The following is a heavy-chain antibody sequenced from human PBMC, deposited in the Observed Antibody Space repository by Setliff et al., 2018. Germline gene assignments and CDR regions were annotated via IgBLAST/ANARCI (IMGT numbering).Heavy chain of an antibody. J-gene: IGHJ4*02. CDR3: VRTVVPGYYFDS. V-gene: IGHV3-72*01. D-gene: IGHD3-10*01. CDR1: GFTFGDYY. CDR2: IRDNLNKYST. Sequence: GGSLRLSCAASGFTFGDYYMDWVRQAPGKGLELVGRIRDNLNKYSTEYAASVKGRFIIGRDNSKNSVYLQMNSLKTEDAAVYFCVRTVVPGYYFDSWGQGTLVTVSS.